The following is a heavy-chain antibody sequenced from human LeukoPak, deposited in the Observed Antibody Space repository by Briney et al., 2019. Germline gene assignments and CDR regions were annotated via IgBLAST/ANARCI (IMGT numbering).Heavy chain of an antibody. V-gene: IGHV3-48*02. Sequence: GGSLRLSCAASGFAFRVYSMNWVRQAPGKGLEWVPYISSSSSPIYYADSVKGRFTISRDNAKNSLYLQMNSLRDEDTAVYYCARDGDSGSYYDYYFDYWGQGTLVTVSS. D-gene: IGHD1-26*01. CDR1: GFAFRVYS. CDR3: ARDGDSGSYYDYYFDY. J-gene: IGHJ4*02. CDR2: ISSSSSPI.